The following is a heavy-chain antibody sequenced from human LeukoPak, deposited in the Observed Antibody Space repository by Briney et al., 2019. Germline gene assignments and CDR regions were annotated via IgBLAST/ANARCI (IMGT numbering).Heavy chain of an antibody. Sequence: ASVTVSFKAAGYTFTVYYMHWVRQAPGQGLEWMGWSNPNSGGTNYAQKFQGRGTMTRDTSISTAYMELSRLRSDDTAVYYCARAVLLGTDFDYWGQGTLVTISS. J-gene: IGHJ4*02. CDR3: ARAVLLGTDFDY. CDR2: SNPNSGGT. CDR1: GYTFTVYY. D-gene: IGHD5-18*01. V-gene: IGHV1-2*02.